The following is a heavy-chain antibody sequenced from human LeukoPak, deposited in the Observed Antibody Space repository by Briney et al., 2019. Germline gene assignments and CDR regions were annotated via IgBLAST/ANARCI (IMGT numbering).Heavy chain of an antibody. CDR3: ARGRIAAAGLGYYYYYYYMDV. D-gene: IGHD6-13*01. CDR2: IIPIFGTA. V-gene: IGHV1-69*05. J-gene: IGHJ6*03. Sequence: ASVKVSCKASGGTFSSYAISWVRQAPGQELEWMGGIIPIFGTANYAQKFQGRVTITTDESTSTAYMELSSLRSEDTAVYYCARGRIAAAGLGYYYYYYYMDVWGKGTTVTVSS. CDR1: GGTFSSYA.